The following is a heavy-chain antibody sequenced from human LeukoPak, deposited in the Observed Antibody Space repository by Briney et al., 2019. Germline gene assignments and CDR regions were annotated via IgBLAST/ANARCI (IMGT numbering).Heavy chain of an antibody. Sequence: GGSLRLSCAASGFTFANCPMSWVRQAPGKGLEWLSVISGGGGTTHYVDSVKGRFSISRDNSKKMVFLQMNSLRVDDTALYFCVKEPLLSLDYGASRGENWGRGTLVTVLS. CDR3: VKEPLLSLDYGASRGEN. CDR1: GFTFANCP. J-gene: IGHJ4*02. CDR2: ISGGGGTT. D-gene: IGHD2-21*01. V-gene: IGHV3-23*01.